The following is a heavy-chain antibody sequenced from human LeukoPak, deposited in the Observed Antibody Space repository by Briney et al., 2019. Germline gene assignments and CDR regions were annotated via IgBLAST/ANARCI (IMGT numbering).Heavy chain of an antibody. Sequence: GASVKVSCKASGYTFTTYAIHWVRQAPGQRLEWMGWINAGNGNTRYSQKFQGRVTITRDTSASTAYMELRSLRFDDTAVYYCARVEEAAADAFDIWGQGTMVTVSS. D-gene: IGHD6-13*01. CDR1: GYTFTTYA. CDR2: INAGNGNT. J-gene: IGHJ3*02. CDR3: ARVEEAAADAFDI. V-gene: IGHV1-3*01.